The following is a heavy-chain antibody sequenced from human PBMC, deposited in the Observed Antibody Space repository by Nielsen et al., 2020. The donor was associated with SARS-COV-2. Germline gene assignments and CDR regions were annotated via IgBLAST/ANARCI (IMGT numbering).Heavy chain of an antibody. CDR1: GGSFSGYY. Sequence: SETLSLTCAVYGGSFSGYYWSWIRQPPGKGLEWIGEINHSGSTNYNPSLKSRVTISVDTSKNQFSLKLSSVTAADTAVYYCAREALTIFPSHSNDAFDIWGQGTMVTVSS. D-gene: IGHD3-3*01. V-gene: IGHV4-34*01. CDR2: INHSGST. CDR3: AREALTIFPSHSNDAFDI. J-gene: IGHJ3*02.